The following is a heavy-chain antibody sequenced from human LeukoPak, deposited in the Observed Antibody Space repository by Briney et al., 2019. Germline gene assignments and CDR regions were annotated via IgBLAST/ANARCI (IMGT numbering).Heavy chain of an antibody. D-gene: IGHD6-19*01. CDR2: ISSTSSLI. CDR3: ARYNSGWNDY. V-gene: IGHV3-21*01. CDR1: GFTFSSFN. Sequence: GGSLRLSCAASGFTFSSFNMNWVRQAPGKGLEWVSSISSTSSLIWYADSLKGRFTISRDNAKNSLYLQMDSLRAEDTAVYYCARYNSGWNDYWGQGTPVTVSS. J-gene: IGHJ4*02.